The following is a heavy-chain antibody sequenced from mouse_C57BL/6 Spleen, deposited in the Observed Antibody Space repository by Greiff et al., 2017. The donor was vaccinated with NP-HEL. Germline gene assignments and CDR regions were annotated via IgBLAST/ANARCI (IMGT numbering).Heavy chain of an antibody. CDR1: GYSFTGYY. CDR2: INPSTGGT. CDR3: ARRVIYYYGTWYFDV. Sequence: VQLQQSGPELVKPGASVKISCKASGYSFTGYYMHWVKQSSEKSLEWIGEINPSTGGTSYNQKFKGKATLTVDKSSSTAYMQLKSLTSEDSAVYYCARRVIYYYGTWYFDVWGTGTTVTVSS. V-gene: IGHV1-43*01. D-gene: IGHD1-1*01. J-gene: IGHJ1*03.